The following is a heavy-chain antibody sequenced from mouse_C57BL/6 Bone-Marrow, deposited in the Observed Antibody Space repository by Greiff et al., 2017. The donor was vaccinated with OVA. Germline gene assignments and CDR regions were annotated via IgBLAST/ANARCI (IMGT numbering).Heavy chain of an antibody. D-gene: IGHD1-1*01. CDR2: IYPGSGNT. J-gene: IGHJ1*03. V-gene: IGHV1-76*01. CDR1: GYTFTDYY. Sequence: QVQLQQSGAELVRPGASVKLSCKASGYTFTDYYINWVKQRPGQGLEWIARIYPGSGNTYYNEKFKGKATLTAEKSSSTAYMQLSSLTSEDSAVYYCARGGPYGSSPYWYFDVWGTGTTVTVSS. CDR3: ARGGPYGSSPYWYFDV.